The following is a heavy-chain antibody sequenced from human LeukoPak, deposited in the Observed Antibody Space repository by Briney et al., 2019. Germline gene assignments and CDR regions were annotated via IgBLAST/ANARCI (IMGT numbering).Heavy chain of an antibody. V-gene: IGHV3-7*03. Sequence: GGSLRLSCATSGFKFDDYWMTWVRQAPGKGLEWVANIKEDGSESHYVGSVKGRFTISRDNAKNSLYVQMNSLRVEDTAVYYCARVVCYDEKDVYRHFDYWGQGTLVTVSP. J-gene: IGHJ4*02. CDR3: ARVVCYDEKDVYRHFDY. CDR2: IKEDGSES. D-gene: IGHD3-16*01. CDR1: GFKFDDYW.